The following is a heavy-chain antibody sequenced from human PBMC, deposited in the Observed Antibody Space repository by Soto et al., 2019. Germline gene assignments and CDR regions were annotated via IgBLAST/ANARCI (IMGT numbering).Heavy chain of an antibody. CDR1: GGSFSGYY. CDR3: AKAFTVTTTPFDY. D-gene: IGHD4-17*01. V-gene: IGHV4-34*01. Sequence: SETLSLTCAVYGGSFSGYYWSWIRQPPGKGLEWIGEINHSGSTNYNPSLKSRVTISVDTSKNQFSLKLSSVTAADTAVYYCAKAFTVTTTPFDYWGQEPWSPSPQ. J-gene: IGHJ4*01. CDR2: INHSGST.